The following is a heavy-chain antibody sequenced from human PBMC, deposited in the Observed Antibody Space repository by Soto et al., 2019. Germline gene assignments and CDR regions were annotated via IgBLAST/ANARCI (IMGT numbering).Heavy chain of an antibody. D-gene: IGHD3-22*01. CDR1: GFTFSSYG. CDR3: ARKAYYYDSSGYYFDC. V-gene: IGHV3-33*01. CDR2: IWYDGRNT. J-gene: IGHJ4*02. Sequence: QVQLVESGGGVVQPGRSLRLSCAASGFTFSSYGMHWVRHAPGKGLEWVAVIWYDGRNTYYADSVKGRFTISRDNYKNTMYLQMNSLRAEDTAVYYCARKAYYYDSSGYYFDCWGQGTLVTVSS.